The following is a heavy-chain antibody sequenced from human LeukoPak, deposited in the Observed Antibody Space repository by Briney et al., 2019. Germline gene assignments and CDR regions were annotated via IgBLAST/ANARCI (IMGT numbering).Heavy chain of an antibody. CDR1: GYSVSSAHY. Sequence: KPSETLSLTCAVSGYSVSSAHYWGWIRRPPGEGLEWIGTIYPGGTTYYNPSLGSRITISIDASKNHFSLRLSSVTTADTAVYYCARRIASAMTGFDYWGQGGLVAVSS. D-gene: IGHD6-13*01. CDR2: IYPGGTT. V-gene: IGHV4-38-2*01. J-gene: IGHJ4*02. CDR3: ARRIASAMTGFDY.